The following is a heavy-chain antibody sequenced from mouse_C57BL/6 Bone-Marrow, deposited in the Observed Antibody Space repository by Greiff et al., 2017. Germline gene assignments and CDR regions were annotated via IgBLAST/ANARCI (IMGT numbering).Heavy chain of an antibody. D-gene: IGHD2-4*01. CDR3: ARHEDRGDDYFWFAY. Sequence: QVQLKQSGAELVKPGASVKLSCKASGYTFTEYTIHWVKQRSGQGLEWIGWFYPGSGSIKYNEKFKDKATLTADKSSSTVYMVLSRFTSENSAVYFCARHEDRGDDYFWFAYWGQGTLVTVSA. J-gene: IGHJ3*01. V-gene: IGHV1-62-2*01. CDR2: FYPGSGSI. CDR1: GYTFTEYT.